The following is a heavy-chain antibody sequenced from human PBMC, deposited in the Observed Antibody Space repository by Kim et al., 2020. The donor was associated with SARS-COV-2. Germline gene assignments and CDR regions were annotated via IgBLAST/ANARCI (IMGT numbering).Heavy chain of an antibody. D-gene: IGHD6-13*01. CDR3: AKRGSSSSYYYGMDV. CDR2: INPSGGST. Sequence: ASVKVSCKASGYTFTSYYMHWVRQAPGQGLEWMGIINPSGGSTNYAQKFQGRVTMTRDTSTSTVYMELSSLRSEDTAVYYCAKRGSSSSYYYGMDVWGQGTTVIVSS. CDR1: GYTFTSYY. J-gene: IGHJ6*02. V-gene: IGHV1-46*01.